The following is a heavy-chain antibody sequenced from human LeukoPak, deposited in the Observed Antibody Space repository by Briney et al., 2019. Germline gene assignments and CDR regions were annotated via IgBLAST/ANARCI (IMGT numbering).Heavy chain of an antibody. D-gene: IGHD3-10*01. J-gene: IGHJ4*02. CDR2: INPNSGGT. V-gene: IGHV1-2*06. Sequence: ASVKISCKVSGYTFTGYYMHWVRQAPGQGLEWMGRINPNSGGTNYAQKFQGRVTMTRDTSISTAYMELSRLRSDDTAVYYCARDMVTMVRGVNQLDYWGQGTLVTVSS. CDR1: GYTFTGYY. CDR3: ARDMVTMVRGVNQLDY.